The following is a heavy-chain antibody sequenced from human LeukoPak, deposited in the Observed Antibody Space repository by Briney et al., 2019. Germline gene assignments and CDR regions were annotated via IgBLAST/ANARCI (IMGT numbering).Heavy chain of an antibody. CDR3: ARDELTYSSPDYYYGMDV. CDR2: ISGSGGST. J-gene: IGHJ6*02. Sequence: PGGSLRLSCAASGFTFSSYAMSWVRQAPGKGLEWVSAISGSGGSTYYADSVKGRFTISRDNSKNTLYLQMSSLRAEDTAVYYCARDELTYSSPDYYYGMDVWGQGTTVTVSS. V-gene: IGHV3-23*01. D-gene: IGHD6-13*01. CDR1: GFTFSSYA.